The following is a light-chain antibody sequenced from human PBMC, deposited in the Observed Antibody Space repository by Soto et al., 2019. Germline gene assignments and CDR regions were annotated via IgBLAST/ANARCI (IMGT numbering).Light chain of an antibody. V-gene: IGLV1-51*02. CDR2: ENA. Sequence: QSVLTQPPSVSAAPGQTVTISCSGSNSNIGNNYVYWYQQFPGAAPKLLMYENAKRASGIPDRFSGSKSATAATLAITGIQTGDEADYYCGTWDSGLSGFVFGSGTKVTVL. CDR1: NSNIGNNY. J-gene: IGLJ1*01. CDR3: GTWDSGLSGFV.